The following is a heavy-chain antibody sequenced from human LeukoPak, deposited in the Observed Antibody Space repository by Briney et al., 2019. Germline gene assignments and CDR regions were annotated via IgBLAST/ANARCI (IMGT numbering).Heavy chain of an antibody. V-gene: IGHV3-30*02. CDR1: GFTFSSYG. Sequence: GGSLRRSCAASGFTFSSYGMHWVRQAPGKGLEWVAFIRYDGSNKYYADSVKGRFTISRDNSKNTLYLQMNSLRAEDTAVYYCASSVVVSPDWFDPWGQGTLVTVSS. D-gene: IGHD2-21*01. CDR2: IRYDGSNK. J-gene: IGHJ5*02. CDR3: ASSVVVSPDWFDP.